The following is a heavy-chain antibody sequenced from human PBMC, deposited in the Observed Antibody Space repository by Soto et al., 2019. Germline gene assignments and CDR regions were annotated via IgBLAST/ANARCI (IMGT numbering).Heavy chain of an antibody. V-gene: IGHV4-34*01. Sequence: SETLSLTCAVYGGSFSGYYWSWIRQPPGKGLEWIGEINHSGSTNYNPSLKSRVTISVDTSKNQFSLKLSSVTAADTAVYYCARAAAGTSYYYYYMDVWGKGTTVTVSS. J-gene: IGHJ6*03. CDR1: GGSFSGYY. D-gene: IGHD6-13*01. CDR2: INHSGST. CDR3: ARAAAGTSYYYYYMDV.